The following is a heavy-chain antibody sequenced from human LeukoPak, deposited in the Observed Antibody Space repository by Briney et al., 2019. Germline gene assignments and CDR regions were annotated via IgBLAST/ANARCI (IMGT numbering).Heavy chain of an antibody. Sequence: GGSLRLSCAASGFTFSTYWMTWVRQAPGKGLEWVGNIKPDGSQKYYVDSVKGRFTISRDNAKNSLYLQMNSLRAEDTAVYYCARAGIAAVFDYWGQGTLVTVSS. CDR1: GFTFSTYW. D-gene: IGHD6-13*01. CDR2: IKPDGSQK. CDR3: ARAGIAAVFDY. V-gene: IGHV3-7*05. J-gene: IGHJ4*02.